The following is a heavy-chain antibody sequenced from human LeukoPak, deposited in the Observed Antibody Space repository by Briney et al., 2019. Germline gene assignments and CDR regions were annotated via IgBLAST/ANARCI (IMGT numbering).Heavy chain of an antibody. CDR1: GYTFTSYA. J-gene: IGHJ6*03. D-gene: IGHD2-15*01. Sequence: SVKVSCKASGYTFTSYAISWVRQAPGQGLEWMGGIIPIFGTANYAQKFQGRVTITADESTSTAYMELSSLRSEDTAVYYCASEARLGYCSGGSCYYYYMDVWGKGTTVTVSS. V-gene: IGHV1-69*13. CDR3: ASEARLGYCSGGSCYYYYMDV. CDR2: IIPIFGTA.